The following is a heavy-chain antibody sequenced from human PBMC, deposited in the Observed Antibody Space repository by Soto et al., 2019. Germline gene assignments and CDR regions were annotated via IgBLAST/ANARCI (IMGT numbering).Heavy chain of an antibody. CDR1: GFTFSSYA. CDR2: ISGSGGST. D-gene: IGHD3-9*01. Sequence: GGSLRLSCAASGFTFSSYAMSWVRQAPGKGLEWVSAISGSGGSTYYPDSVKGRFTIARDNSKNTLYLPMNSLSAEDTAVYCCAKDYFDWPPTYYFDYWGQGTLVTVSS. V-gene: IGHV3-23*01. CDR3: AKDYFDWPPTYYFDY. J-gene: IGHJ4*02.